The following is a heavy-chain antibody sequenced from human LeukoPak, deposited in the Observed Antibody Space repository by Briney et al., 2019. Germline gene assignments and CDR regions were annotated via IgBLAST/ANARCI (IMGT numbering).Heavy chain of an antibody. CDR1: GFTFSSYS. Sequence: PGGSLRLSCATSGFTFSSYSMNWVRQAPGKGLEWVSSISSSSGYIYYADSVKGRFTISRDNAKNSLYLQMNSLRAEDTAVYYCARETSPFDPWGQGTLVTVSS. J-gene: IGHJ5*02. CDR3: ARETSPFDP. V-gene: IGHV3-21*01. CDR2: ISSSSGYI.